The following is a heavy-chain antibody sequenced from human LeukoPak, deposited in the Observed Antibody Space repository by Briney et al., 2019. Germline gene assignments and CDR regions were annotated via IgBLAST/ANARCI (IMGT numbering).Heavy chain of an antibody. Sequence: GGSLRLSCAASGFTFDDYAMHWVRQAPGKGLEWVSSISWNSGSINYAASVKGRFTIPRDNARNSLYLQMDSLRAEDTAFYYCVKDISVAAAEGGDFDYWGQGTLVTVSS. CDR3: VKDISVAAAEGGDFDY. D-gene: IGHD6-13*01. J-gene: IGHJ4*02. V-gene: IGHV3-9*01. CDR1: GFTFDDYA. CDR2: ISWNSGSI.